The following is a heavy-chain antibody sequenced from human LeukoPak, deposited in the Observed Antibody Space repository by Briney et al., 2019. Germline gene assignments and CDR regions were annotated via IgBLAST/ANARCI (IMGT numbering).Heavy chain of an antibody. Sequence: PEGSLRLSCAASGFTFSSYSMNWVRQAPGKGLEWVSYISSSSSNIYYADSVKGRFTISRDNAKNSLYLQMNSLRAEDTAVYYCARDPAWSGYYLNAFDIWGQGTMVTVSS. CDR1: GFTFSSYS. V-gene: IGHV3-48*01. CDR2: ISSSSSNI. D-gene: IGHD3-3*01. J-gene: IGHJ3*02. CDR3: ARDPAWSGYYLNAFDI.